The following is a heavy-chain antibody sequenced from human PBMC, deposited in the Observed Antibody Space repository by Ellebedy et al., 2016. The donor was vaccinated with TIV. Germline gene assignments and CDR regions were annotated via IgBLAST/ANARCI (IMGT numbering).Heavy chain of an antibody. CDR2: IIPIYGTT. J-gene: IGHJ6*02. CDR1: GGTFFSYS. CDR3: ARLGGGGHNLGYYYRALDV. V-gene: IGHV1-69*13. D-gene: IGHD5-24*01. Sequence: ASVKVSCXASGGTFFSYSIAWVRQAPGQGLEWMGGIIPIYGTTNYAQKFRGRVTITADESTNAYMELSSLTSEATAVYYCARLGGGGHNLGYYYRALDVWGQGTTVIVSS.